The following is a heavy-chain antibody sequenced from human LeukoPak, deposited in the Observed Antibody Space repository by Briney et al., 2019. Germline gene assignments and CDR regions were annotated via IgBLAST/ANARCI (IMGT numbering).Heavy chain of an antibody. Sequence: GGSLRLSCSAPRFTVRRDYMSWVRQAPRKGLAWVSVIYSGGTTYYADSVKGRFTISRDNSKNTVYLQMNSLRVEDTAVYYCTRGGSVPATRSFDYWGQGTLVTVSS. CDR3: TRGGSVPATRSFDY. V-gene: IGHV3-66*01. CDR1: RFTVRRDY. D-gene: IGHD6-19*01. J-gene: IGHJ4*02. CDR2: IYSGGTT.